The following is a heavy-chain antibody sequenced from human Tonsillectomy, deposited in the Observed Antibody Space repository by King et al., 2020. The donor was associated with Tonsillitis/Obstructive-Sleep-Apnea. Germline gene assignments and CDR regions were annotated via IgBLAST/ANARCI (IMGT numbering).Heavy chain of an antibody. Sequence: QLVQSGGGLVQPGRSLRLSCAASGFTFDDYAMHWVRQAPGKGLEWVSGISWNSGSIGYADSVKGRFTISRDNAKNSLYLQMNRLRAEDTALYNCAKGPSSSTYYYYYYMDVWGKGTTVTASS. J-gene: IGHJ6*03. CDR3: AKGPSSSTYYYYYYMDV. CDR2: ISWNSGSI. V-gene: IGHV3-9*01. CDR1: GFTFDDYA. D-gene: IGHD6-6*01.